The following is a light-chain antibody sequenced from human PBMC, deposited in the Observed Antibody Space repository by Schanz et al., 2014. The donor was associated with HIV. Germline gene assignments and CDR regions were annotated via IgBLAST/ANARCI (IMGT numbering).Light chain of an antibody. CDR3: QHYNDYSCT. V-gene: IGKV1-9*01. Sequence: DIQLTQSPSFLSASVGDRVTITCRPSQVIGSYLAWYQQKPGKAPKLLIYAASTLHSGVPSRFSGSGSGTEFSLTISSLQPDDFATYYCQHYNDYSCTFGQGTKLDFK. CDR1: QVIGSY. J-gene: IGKJ2*02. CDR2: AAS.